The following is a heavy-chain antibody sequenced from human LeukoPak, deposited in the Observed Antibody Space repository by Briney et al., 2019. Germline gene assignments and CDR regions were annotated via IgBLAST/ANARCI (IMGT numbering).Heavy chain of an antibody. V-gene: IGHV3-66*01. CDR1: GFTVSSNY. D-gene: IGHD3-10*01. J-gene: IGHJ4*02. CDR3: ARASITMVRGVVNDY. CDR2: IYSGGST. Sequence: GGSLRLSCAASGFTVSSNYMSWVRQAPGKGLEWVSVIYSGGSTYYADSVKGRFTISRDNSKNTLYLQMNSLRAEDTAVYYCARASITMVRGVVNDYWGQGTLVTVSS.